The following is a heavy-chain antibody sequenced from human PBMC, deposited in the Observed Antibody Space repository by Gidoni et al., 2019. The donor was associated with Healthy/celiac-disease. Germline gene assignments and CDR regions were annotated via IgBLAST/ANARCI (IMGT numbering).Heavy chain of an antibody. V-gene: IGHV1-69*01. CDR1: GGTFSSYA. CDR3: ARDHCGGDCSAGYYYGMDV. CDR2: IIPIFGTA. J-gene: IGHJ6*02. D-gene: IGHD2-21*01. Sequence: QVQLLQSGSEVKKPGASVKVSCKASGGTFSSYAISWVRQAPGKGLELMGGIIPIFGTANYAQKFQGRVTITADESTSTAYMELSSLRSEDTAVYYCARDHCGGDCSAGYYYGMDVWGQGTTVTVSS.